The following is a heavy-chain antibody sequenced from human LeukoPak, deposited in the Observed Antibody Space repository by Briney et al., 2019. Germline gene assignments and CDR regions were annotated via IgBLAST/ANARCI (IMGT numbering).Heavy chain of an antibody. V-gene: IGHV1-69*05. CDR3: AREEGATADAFDI. J-gene: IGHJ3*02. Sequence: GASVRVSCKASGGTFSSYAISWVRQAPGQGLEWMGGIIPIFGTANYAQKFQGRVTITTDESTSTAYMELSSLLSEDTAVYYCAREEGATADAFDIWGQGTMVTVSS. CDR1: GGTFSSYA. D-gene: IGHD1-26*01. CDR2: IIPIFGTA.